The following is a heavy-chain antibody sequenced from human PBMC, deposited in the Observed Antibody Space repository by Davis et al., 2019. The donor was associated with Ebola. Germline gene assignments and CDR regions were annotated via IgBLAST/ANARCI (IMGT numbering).Heavy chain of an antibody. J-gene: IGHJ4*02. V-gene: IGHV4-38-2*02. Sequence: SETLSLTCTVSGSSISSGYYWGWIRQPPGKGLEWIGSIYHSGSTYYNPSLKSRVTISVDTSKNQFSLKMSSVTAADTAVYYCARLGMATPIDDWGQGTLVTVSS. CDR3: ARLGMATPIDD. CDR2: IYHSGST. CDR1: GSSISSGYY. D-gene: IGHD5-24*01.